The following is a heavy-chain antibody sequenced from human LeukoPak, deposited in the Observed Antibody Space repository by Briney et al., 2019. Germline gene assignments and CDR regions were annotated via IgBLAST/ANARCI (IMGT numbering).Heavy chain of an antibody. D-gene: IGHD1-26*01. CDR3: ARDKGAATEERSDY. CDR1: GFTFSSSW. J-gene: IGHJ4*02. Sequence: GGSLRLSCAVSGFTFSSSWMHWVRQAPGRGLVWVSRISSDGSDIFYADSVKGRFTISRDNSKNMLYLQMNSLRAEDTAVYYCARDKGAATEERSDYWGQGTLVTVSS. CDR2: ISSDGSDI. V-gene: IGHV3-74*01.